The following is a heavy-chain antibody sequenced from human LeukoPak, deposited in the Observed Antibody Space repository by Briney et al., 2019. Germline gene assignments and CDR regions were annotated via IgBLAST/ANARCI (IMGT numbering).Heavy chain of an antibody. CDR3: ARDKEDSYFDI. Sequence: SETLSLTCTVSGGSISSGGYYWSWIRQHPGKGLEWIGYIYYSGSTYYNPSLKSRVTISVDTSKNQFSLKLSSVTAADTAVYYCARDKEDSYFDIWGQGTMVTVSS. CDR2: IYYSGST. J-gene: IGHJ3*02. CDR1: GGSISSGGYY. D-gene: IGHD2-15*01. V-gene: IGHV4-31*03.